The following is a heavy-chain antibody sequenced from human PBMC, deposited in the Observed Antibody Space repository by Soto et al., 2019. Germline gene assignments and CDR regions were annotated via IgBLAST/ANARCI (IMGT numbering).Heavy chain of an antibody. V-gene: IGHV3-9*01. Sequence: EVQLVESGGGLVQPGRSLRLSCAPSGFTFDDYAMHWVRQAPGKGLELVSGISWNSGSIGYADSVKGRFTISRDNAKNSLYLQMNSLRAEDTALYYCAKPKHSSSWYPTEAYFDYWGQGTLVPVSS. CDR2: ISWNSGSI. CDR1: GFTFDDYA. D-gene: IGHD6-13*01. CDR3: AKPKHSSSWYPTEAYFDY. J-gene: IGHJ4*02.